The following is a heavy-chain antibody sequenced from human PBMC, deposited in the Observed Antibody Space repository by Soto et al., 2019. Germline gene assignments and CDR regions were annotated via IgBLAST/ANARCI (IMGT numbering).Heavy chain of an antibody. CDR3: VHKGEGDRILDF. CDR1: GFSLNTRGVG. D-gene: IGHD3-16*01. CDR2: IYWDDAK. J-gene: IGHJ4*02. Sequence: QIPLKESGPTLVKPTQTLTLTCTFSGFSLNTRGVGVAWIRQPPGKALEWLTLIYWDDAKEYSPSLKSRLTITKDTSKNQVVLIMTNMDPVDTATYYCVHKGEGDRILDFWGQGALVTVSS. V-gene: IGHV2-5*02.